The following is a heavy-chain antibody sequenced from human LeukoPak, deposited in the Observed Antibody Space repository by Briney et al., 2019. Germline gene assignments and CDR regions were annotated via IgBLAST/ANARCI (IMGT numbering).Heavy chain of an antibody. J-gene: IGHJ4*02. Sequence: GSLRLSCAASGFTFSSYEMNWVRQAPGKGLEWIGSIYYSGSTYYNPSLKSRVTISVDTSRNQFSLKLSSVTAADTAVYYCARIRNEDTAMPLTFDYWGQGTLVTVSS. CDR3: ARIRNEDTAMPLTFDY. CDR2: IYYSGST. D-gene: IGHD5-18*01. CDR1: GFTFSSYE. V-gene: IGHV4-59*05.